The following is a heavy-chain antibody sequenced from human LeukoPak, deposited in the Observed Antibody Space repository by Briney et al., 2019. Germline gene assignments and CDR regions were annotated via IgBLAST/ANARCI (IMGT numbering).Heavy chain of an antibody. Sequence: PSETLSLTRTVSGGSISSASYYWSWIRQPAGKGLEWIGYNYYSGITNYNASLKSRLTISVDTSKNQFSLRLSSVTAADTAIYYCARGTEVGTITTIFDYWGQGILVTVSS. CDR1: GGSISSASYY. CDR3: ARGTEVGTITTIFDY. V-gene: IGHV4-61*10. J-gene: IGHJ4*02. D-gene: IGHD5-12*01. CDR2: NYYSGIT.